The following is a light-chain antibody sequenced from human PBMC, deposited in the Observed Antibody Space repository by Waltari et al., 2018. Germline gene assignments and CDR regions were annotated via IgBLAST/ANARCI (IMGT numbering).Light chain of an antibody. Sequence: EIVLTPPPGPLSLSPGETATPSCRASQSVSSSYLAWYQQKPGQAPRLLLYGATSRATGIPDRFSGSGSGTDFTLTISRLEPEDFAVYYCQQYGSSPPIYTFGQGTKLEIK. CDR3: QQYGSSPPIYT. CDR1: QSVSSSY. CDR2: GAT. V-gene: IGKV3-20*01. J-gene: IGKJ2*01.